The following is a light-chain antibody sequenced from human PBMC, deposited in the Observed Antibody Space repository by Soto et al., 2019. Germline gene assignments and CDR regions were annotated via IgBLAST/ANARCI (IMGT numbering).Light chain of an antibody. Sequence: EKVMTQSPSTLSVSPGERATLSCRASQSVSSNLAWYQQKPGQAPRLLFYGASTRATGLPARFSGTGSGTEFTLTISSLEPEDFAVYYCQQRSNWPITFGQGTRLEIK. CDR3: QQRSNWPIT. J-gene: IGKJ5*01. V-gene: IGKV3-11*01. CDR1: QSVSSN. CDR2: GAS.